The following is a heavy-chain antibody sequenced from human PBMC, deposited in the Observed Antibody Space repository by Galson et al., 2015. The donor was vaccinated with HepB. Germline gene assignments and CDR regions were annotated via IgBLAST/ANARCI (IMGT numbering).Heavy chain of an antibody. CDR1: GFTFSSYA. CDR3: AKDKDSGSYWWGERTGLGLDY. V-gene: IGHV3-23*01. CDR2: ISGSGGST. Sequence: SLRLSCAASGFTFSSYAMSWVRQAPGKGLEWVSAISGSGGSTYYADSVKGRFTISRDNSKNTLYLQMNSLRAEDTAVYYCAKDKDSGSYWWGERTGLGLDYWGQGTLVTVSS. J-gene: IGHJ4*02. D-gene: IGHD1-26*01.